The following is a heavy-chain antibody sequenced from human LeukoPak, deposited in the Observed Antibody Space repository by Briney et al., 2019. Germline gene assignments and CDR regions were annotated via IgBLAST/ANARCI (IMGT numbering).Heavy chain of an antibody. Sequence: PGGSLRLSCAASGFTVSSNYMSWVRQAPGKGLEWVSVIYSGGSTYYADSVKGRFTISRDNSKNTLYLQMHSLRAEDTAVYYCARGEDDYGGGDAFDIWGQGTMVTVSS. CDR3: ARGEDDYGGGDAFDI. V-gene: IGHV3-53*01. J-gene: IGHJ3*02. D-gene: IGHD4-23*01. CDR2: IYSGGST. CDR1: GFTVSSNY.